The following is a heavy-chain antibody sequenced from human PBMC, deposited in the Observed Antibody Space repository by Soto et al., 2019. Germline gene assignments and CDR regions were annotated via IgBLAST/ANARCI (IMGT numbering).Heavy chain of an antibody. Sequence: GASVKVSCKVSGYTLTELSMHWVRQAPGKGLEWMGGFDPEDGETIYAQKFQGRVTMTEDTSTDTAYMELSSLRSEDTAVYYCAKSIRFLEWHAFDIWGQGTMVTVSS. J-gene: IGHJ3*02. CDR2: FDPEDGET. CDR1: GYTLTELS. V-gene: IGHV1-24*01. CDR3: AKSIRFLEWHAFDI. D-gene: IGHD3-3*01.